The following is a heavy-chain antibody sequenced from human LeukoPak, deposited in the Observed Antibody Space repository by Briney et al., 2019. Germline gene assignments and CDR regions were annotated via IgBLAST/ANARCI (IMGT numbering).Heavy chain of an antibody. CDR2: IYPGDSDT. V-gene: IGHV5-51*01. CDR3: ARLMGYYDSSGYYSAPYYFDY. CDR1: GYSFTSYW. D-gene: IGHD3-22*01. J-gene: IGHJ4*02. Sequence: GESLKISCKGSGYSFTSYWCGWWRQMPGKGLEGMGIIYPGDSDTRYSPSFQGQVTISADKSISTAYLQWSSLKASHSAMYYCARLMGYYDSSGYYSAPYYFDYWGQGTLVTVS.